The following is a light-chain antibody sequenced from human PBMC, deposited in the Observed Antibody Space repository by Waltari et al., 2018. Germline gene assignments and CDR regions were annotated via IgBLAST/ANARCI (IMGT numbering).Light chain of an antibody. V-gene: IGKV1-5*03. Sequence: DIQMTQSPSTLSASVGDRVPLTCRASQSISTWLSWYQQKPGKAPKLLIYAASHLESGVPSRFSGSGSGTEFTLTISSLQPDDFATYYCQQYNDYLGTFGPGTKVEI. J-gene: IGKJ1*01. CDR1: QSISTW. CDR2: AAS. CDR3: QQYNDYLGT.